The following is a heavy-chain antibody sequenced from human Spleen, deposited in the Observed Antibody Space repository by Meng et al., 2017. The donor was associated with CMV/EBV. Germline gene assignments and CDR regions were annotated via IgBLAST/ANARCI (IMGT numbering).Heavy chain of an antibody. J-gene: IGHJ5*02. CDR1: GFTFSSYW. V-gene: IGHV3-74*01. D-gene: IGHD3-3*01. Sequence: LSLTCAASGFTFSSYWMHWVRQAPGKGLVWVSRINSDGSSTSYADSVKGRFTISRDNAKNTLYLQMNSLRAEDTAVYYCARDKGLGYDFWSGPTNNWFDPWGQGTLVTVSS. CDR3: ARDKGLGYDFWSGPTNNWFDP. CDR2: INSDGSST.